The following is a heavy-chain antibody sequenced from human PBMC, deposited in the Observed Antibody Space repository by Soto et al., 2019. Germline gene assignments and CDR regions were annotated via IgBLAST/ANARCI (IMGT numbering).Heavy chain of an antibody. V-gene: IGHV3-15*01. CDR2: IKSKTDGGTT. J-gene: IGHJ6*02. CDR3: YYDSSGHWEDYCDMEV. CDR1: GFSFSNVW. D-gene: IGHD3-22*01. Sequence: GGSLRLSCAACGFSFSNVWMSWVRQAPGKGLEWVGRIKSKTDGGTTDYAAPVKGRFPISRDDSKNTLYLQLNILKTEDTAVYYCYYDSSGHWEDYCDMEVWGQGTMVTVSS.